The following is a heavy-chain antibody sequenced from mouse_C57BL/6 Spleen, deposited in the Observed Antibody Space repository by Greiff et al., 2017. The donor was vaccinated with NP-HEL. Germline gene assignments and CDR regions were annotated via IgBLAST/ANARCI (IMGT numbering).Heavy chain of an antibody. J-gene: IGHJ2*01. Sequence: EVKVEESGPGLVKPSQSLSLTCTVTGYSITSGYGWNWIRQFPGNKLEWMGYISYSGSTNYNPSLKSRISITRDTSKNQCFLQLNSVTTEDTATYYCARTARIKYWGQGTTLTVSS. CDR2: ISYSGST. CDR1: GYSITSGYG. D-gene: IGHD1-2*01. V-gene: IGHV3-2*02. CDR3: ARTARIKY.